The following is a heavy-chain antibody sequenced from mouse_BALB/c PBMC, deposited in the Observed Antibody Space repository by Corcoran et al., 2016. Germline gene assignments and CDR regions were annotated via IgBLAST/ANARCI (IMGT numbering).Heavy chain of an antibody. V-gene: IGHV9-3-1*01. Sequence: QIQLVQYGPELKKPGETVKISCKASGYTFTNYGMNWVKKAPGKGLQGMGWINTYTGEPTYADDFKGRFAFSLETSTTTAYLQINNLKNDDTATYFCAREPRAMDYWGQGTSVTVSS. CDR1: GYTFTNYG. CDR2: INTYTGEP. J-gene: IGHJ4*01. CDR3: AREPRAMDY.